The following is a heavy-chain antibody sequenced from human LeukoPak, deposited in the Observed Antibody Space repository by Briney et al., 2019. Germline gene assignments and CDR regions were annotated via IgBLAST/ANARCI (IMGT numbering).Heavy chain of an antibody. CDR3: ARLPTFYYESSGYHYDY. CDR2: TAGSGISK. V-gene: IGHV3-23*01. J-gene: IGHJ4*02. CDR1: GFTFNNYA. D-gene: IGHD3-22*01. Sequence: GGSLRLSCVASGFTFNNYAMSWVRQAPGRGLEWASSTAGSGISKDYADSVKGRFTISKDKSKNTLYLQMDNLRAEDTGVYFCARLPTFYYESSGYHYDYWGQGTLVTVSS.